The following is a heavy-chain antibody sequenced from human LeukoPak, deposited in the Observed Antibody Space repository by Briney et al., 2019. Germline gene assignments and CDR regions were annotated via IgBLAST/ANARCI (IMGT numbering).Heavy chain of an antibody. V-gene: IGHV1-69*13. J-gene: IGHJ3*02. Sequence: SVKVSCKASGGTFSSYAISWVRQAPGQGLEWMGGIIPIFGTANYAQKFQGRVTITADESTSTAYMELSSLRSEDTAVYYCAREELDSSYLYGDAFDIWGQGTMVTVSS. D-gene: IGHD6-13*01. CDR1: GGTFSSYA. CDR2: IIPIFGTA. CDR3: AREELDSSYLYGDAFDI.